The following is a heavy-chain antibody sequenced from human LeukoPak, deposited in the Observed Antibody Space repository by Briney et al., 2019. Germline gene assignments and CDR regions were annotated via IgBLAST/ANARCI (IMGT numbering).Heavy chain of an antibody. CDR1: GGSISSYY. V-gene: IGHV4-59*08. J-gene: IGHJ4*02. CDR2: MYYTGST. Sequence: SETLSLTCTVSGGSISSYYWSWIRQPPGKGLEWIGYMYYTGSTNYNPSLKSRVTISVDTSKNQFSLKLSSVTAADTAVYYCARHYCSSTSCYVEYYFDYWGQGTLVTVSS. D-gene: IGHD2-2*01. CDR3: ARHYCSSTSCYVEYYFDY.